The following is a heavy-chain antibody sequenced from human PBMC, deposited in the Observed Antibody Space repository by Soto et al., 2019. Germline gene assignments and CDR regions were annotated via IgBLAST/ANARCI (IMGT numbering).Heavy chain of an antibody. D-gene: IGHD3-16*02. CDR3: ARDAIATFGGVIVMRVWFDP. Sequence: ASVKVSCKASGYTFTNYAMHWVRQAPGQRLEWMGWINVGNGNTKYSQKFQGRVTITRDTSASTAYMELSSLSSEDTAVDYCARDAIATFGGVIVMRVWFDPWGQGTLVTVSS. CDR2: INVGNGNT. CDR1: GYTFTNYA. J-gene: IGHJ5*02. V-gene: IGHV1-3*01.